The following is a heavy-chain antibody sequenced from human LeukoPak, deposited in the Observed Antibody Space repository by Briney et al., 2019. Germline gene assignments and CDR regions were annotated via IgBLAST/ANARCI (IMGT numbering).Heavy chain of an antibody. D-gene: IGHD6-13*01. V-gene: IGHV3-23*01. CDR1: GLXFRSYS. J-gene: IGHJ4*02. Sequence: PGGSLRLSCAASGLXFRSYSISWVRQAPGKGLYWVSGISASGSNTYYADSVKGRFTISRDNSKNTLYLQMNSLSAEDTAVYYCAKDAAGPEYWGQGTLVTVSS. CDR2: ISASGSNT. CDR3: AKDAAGPEY.